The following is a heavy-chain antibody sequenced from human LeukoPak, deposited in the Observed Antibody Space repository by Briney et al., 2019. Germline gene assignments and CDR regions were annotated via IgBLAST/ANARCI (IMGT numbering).Heavy chain of an antibody. D-gene: IGHD3-22*01. CDR1: GVTFSSYA. CDR3: AKDLRRHYYDSSGYPYYFDY. J-gene: IGHJ4*02. V-gene: IGHV3-23*01. Sequence: GGSLRLSCAASGVTFSSYAMSLVRQAPGKGLEWVSAISGSGGSTYYADSVKGRFTISRDNSKNTLYLQMNSLRAEDTAVYYCAKDLRRHYYDSSGYPYYFDYWGQGTLVTVSS. CDR2: ISGSGGST.